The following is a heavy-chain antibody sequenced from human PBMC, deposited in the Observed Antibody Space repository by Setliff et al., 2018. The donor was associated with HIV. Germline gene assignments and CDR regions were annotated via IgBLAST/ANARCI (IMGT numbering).Heavy chain of an antibody. Sequence: SETLSLTCTVSGGSVSSYYWSWIRQPPGKGLEWIGYINTSGTTNYNPSLKSRVTISVDTSKNQFSLKLSSVTAADTAVYFCARQTYYYDNSGHNWFDPGGQGTLVTVSS. V-gene: IGHV4-4*09. D-gene: IGHD3-22*01. J-gene: IGHJ5*02. CDR1: GGSVSSYY. CDR3: ARQTYYYDNSGHNWFDP. CDR2: INTSGTT.